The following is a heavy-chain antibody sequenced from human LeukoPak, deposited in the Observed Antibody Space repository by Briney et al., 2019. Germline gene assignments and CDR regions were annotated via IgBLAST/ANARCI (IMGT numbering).Heavy chain of an antibody. CDR1: GFTFSNYW. J-gene: IGHJ6*02. D-gene: IGHD3-10*01. CDR2: INQDGSDK. CDR3: ARLMVRVYGMGV. V-gene: IGHV3-7*01. Sequence: GGSLRLSCAASGFTFSNYWMSWVRQAPGKGLEWVANINQDGSDKYYVDSLRGRFTISRDNAKNSLYLQMKSLRAEDTAVYYCARLMVRVYGMGVWGQGTTVTVS.